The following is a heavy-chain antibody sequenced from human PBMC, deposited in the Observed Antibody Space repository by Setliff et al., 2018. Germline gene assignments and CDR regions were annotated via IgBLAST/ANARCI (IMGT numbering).Heavy chain of an antibody. CDR3: ARSSAPIKRDYMDV. CDR1: GFTFSSYG. V-gene: IGHV3-48*01. CDR2: ISSSSTTI. Sequence: PGGSLRLSCAASGFTFSSYGMNWVRQAPGKGLEWLSYISSSSTTIYYADSVKGRFTVSRDNAKNSLYLQMNSLRADDAAVYYCARSSAPIKRDYMDVWGKGTTVTVSS. D-gene: IGHD2-2*02. J-gene: IGHJ6*03.